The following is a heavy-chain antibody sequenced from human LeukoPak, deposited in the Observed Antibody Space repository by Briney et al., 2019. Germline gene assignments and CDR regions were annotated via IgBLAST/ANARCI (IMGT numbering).Heavy chain of an antibody. CDR3: ARRGGYCSGGRCYSYFEL. CDR1: GDSISSSSYY. CDR2: IYYSGST. J-gene: IGHJ4*02. Sequence: SETLSLTCTVSGDSISSSSYYWGWLRQPPGKGLEWIGSIYYSGSTYYNPSLKSRVTISVDTSKNQFSLKLSSVTAADTAVYYCARRGGYCSGGRCYSYFELWGEGTLVSVS. D-gene: IGHD2-15*01. V-gene: IGHV4-39*01.